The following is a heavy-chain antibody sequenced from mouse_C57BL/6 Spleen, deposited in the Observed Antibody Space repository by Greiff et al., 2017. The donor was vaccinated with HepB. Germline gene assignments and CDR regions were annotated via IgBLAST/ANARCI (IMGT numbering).Heavy chain of an antibody. Sequence: EVHLVESGEGLVKPGGSLKLSCAASGFTFSSYAMSWVRQTPEKRLEWVAYISSGGDYIYYADTVKGRFTISRDNARNTLYLQMSSLKSEDTAMYYCTVFYYDYDGFAYWGQGTLVTVSA. J-gene: IGHJ3*01. CDR3: TVFYYDYDGFAY. D-gene: IGHD2-4*01. V-gene: IGHV5-9-1*02. CDR1: GFTFSSYA. CDR2: ISSGGDYI.